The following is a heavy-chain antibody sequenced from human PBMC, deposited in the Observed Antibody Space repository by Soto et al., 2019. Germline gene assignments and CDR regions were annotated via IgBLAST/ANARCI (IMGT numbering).Heavy chain of an antibody. D-gene: IGHD2-15*01. J-gene: IGHJ5*02. CDR1: GFTFSSYS. CDR2: ISSSSTYI. Sequence: EVQLVESGGGLVKPGGSLRLSCAASGFTFSSYSMNWVRQAPGKGLEWVSSISSSSTYIYYADSVKGRFTISRDNAKNSLYLQMNSLRAEDTALYYCAVIGVVAATDWFDPWGQGTLVTVSS. V-gene: IGHV3-21*01. CDR3: AVIGVVAATDWFDP.